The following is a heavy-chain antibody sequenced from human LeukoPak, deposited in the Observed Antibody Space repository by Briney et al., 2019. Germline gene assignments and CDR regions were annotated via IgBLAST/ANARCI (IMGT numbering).Heavy chain of an antibody. D-gene: IGHD3-22*01. CDR2: VYSGGST. V-gene: IGHV3-53*01. CDR3: ARVPYDSSYGAFDI. J-gene: IGHJ3*02. CDR1: GFPVGSNY. Sequence: GGPLNLPWAALGFPVGSNYMSWVRKPPGKGLDGVSVVYSGGSTYYADSVKGRFTISRDNSKNTLYLQMNSLRAEDTAVYYCARVPYDSSYGAFDIWGQGTMVAVSS.